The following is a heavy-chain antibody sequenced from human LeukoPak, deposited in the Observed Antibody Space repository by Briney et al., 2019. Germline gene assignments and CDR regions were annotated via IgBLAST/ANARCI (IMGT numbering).Heavy chain of an antibody. CDR1: GFTLSSSY. CDR2: ISSAGTT. D-gene: IGHD6-13*01. V-gene: IGHV3-66*01. Sequence: GGSLRLSCAASGFTLSSSYMSWVRQAPGKGLEWVSIISSAGTTYYADSVKGRFTISRDNSKNTVYLQVNSLRDEDTAVYYCARDLEAANTYYFDYWGQGTMVTVSS. J-gene: IGHJ4*02. CDR3: ARDLEAANTYYFDY.